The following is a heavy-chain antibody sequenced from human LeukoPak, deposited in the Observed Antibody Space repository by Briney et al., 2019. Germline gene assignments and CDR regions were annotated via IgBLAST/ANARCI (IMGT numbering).Heavy chain of an antibody. D-gene: IGHD6-13*01. CDR2: IFTSGTI. Sequence: SETLSLTCSVSGGSVSDYHWSWIRQPAGKGLEWIGGIFTSGTIHYHPSLRSRVTISVDQSKNQFFLKLTSVTAADTAVYYCARDRDIADYNWLDPWGQGTLVTVSP. J-gene: IGHJ5*02. CDR1: GGSVSDYH. V-gene: IGHV4-4*07. CDR3: ARDRDIADYNWLDP.